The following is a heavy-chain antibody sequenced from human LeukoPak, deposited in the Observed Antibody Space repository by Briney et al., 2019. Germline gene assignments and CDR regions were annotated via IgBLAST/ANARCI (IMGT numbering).Heavy chain of an antibody. J-gene: IGHJ6*03. CDR3: ARLRSYARYYDYMDV. CDR2: IYYSGST. CDR1: GGSISSYY. V-gene: IGHV4-59*08. D-gene: IGHD1-26*01. Sequence: SETLSLTCTVSGGSISSYYWRWIRQPPGKGLEWIGYIYYSGSTNYNPSLTSRVHISVDTSKNQFSLKLSSVTAADTAVYYCARLRSYARYYDYMDVWGKGTTVTVSS.